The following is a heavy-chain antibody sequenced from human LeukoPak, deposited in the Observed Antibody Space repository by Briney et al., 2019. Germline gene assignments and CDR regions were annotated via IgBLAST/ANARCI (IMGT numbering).Heavy chain of an antibody. J-gene: IGHJ6*02. D-gene: IGHD3-22*01. CDR1: GFDLGHYE. V-gene: IGHV3-48*03. CDR2: ISVRAATI. CDR3: AKDFPHHYETSHGIDL. Sequence: QSGGSLRLSCAASGFDLGHYEVNWVRQAPGKGLEWIAHISVRAATIYYGDSVEGRFTISRDDAKNSLFLQMNSLRVEDTAIYYCAKDFPHHYETSHGIDLWGQGTTVTVS.